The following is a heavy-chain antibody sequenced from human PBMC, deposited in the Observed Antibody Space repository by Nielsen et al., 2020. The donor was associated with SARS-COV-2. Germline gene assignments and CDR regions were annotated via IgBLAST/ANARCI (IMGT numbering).Heavy chain of an antibody. CDR2: ISWNSGSI. CDR3: AKESAFDI. V-gene: IGHV3-9*01. Sequence: SLKISCAASGFTFSSYAMHWVRQAPGKGLEWVSGISWNSGSIGYADSVKGRFTISRDNAKNSLYLQMNSLRAEDTALYYCAKESAFDIWGQGTMVTVSS. J-gene: IGHJ3*02. CDR1: GFTFSSYA.